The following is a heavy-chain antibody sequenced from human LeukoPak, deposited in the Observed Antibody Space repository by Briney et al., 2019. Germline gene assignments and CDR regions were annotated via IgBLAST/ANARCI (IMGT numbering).Heavy chain of an antibody. Sequence: GGSLRLSCAASRFTFSYFAMHWVRQAPGQGLEWVAVLSDDGSNKFYADSVKGRFTISRDNSKNTLYLQMNSLRAEDTAFYYCAKDPHSSSWYYFDSWGQGTLVTVSS. V-gene: IGHV3-30*18. J-gene: IGHJ4*02. CDR1: RFTFSYFA. CDR3: AKDPHSSSWYYFDS. CDR2: LSDDGSNK. D-gene: IGHD6-13*01.